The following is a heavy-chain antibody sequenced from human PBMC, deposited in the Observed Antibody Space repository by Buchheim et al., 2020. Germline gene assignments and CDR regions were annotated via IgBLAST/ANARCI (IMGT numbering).Heavy chain of an antibody. CDR2: IYHSGST. CDR1: GGSISSSNW. D-gene: IGHD6-19*01. Sequence: QVQLQESGPGLVKPSGTLSLTCAVSGGSISSSNWWSWVRQPPGKGLEWIGEIYHSGSTNYNPSLKSRVTISVDKSKNQFSLKLSSVTAADTAVYYCARDLVSDVAGTERAKNYGMDVWGQGTT. V-gene: IGHV4-4*02. CDR3: ARDLVSDVAGTERAKNYGMDV. J-gene: IGHJ6*02.